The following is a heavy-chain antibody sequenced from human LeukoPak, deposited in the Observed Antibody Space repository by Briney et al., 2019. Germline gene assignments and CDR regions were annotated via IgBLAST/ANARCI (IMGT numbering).Heavy chain of an antibody. D-gene: IGHD5-12*01. CDR2: ISGSGGST. Sequence: GGSLRLSCAASGFTFSSYAMSWVRQAPGKGLEWVSAISGSGGSTYYADSVKGRFTISRDNSKNTLYLQMNSLRAEDTAVYYCAKGKGYSGYYNEFVDYWGQGTLVTVSS. V-gene: IGHV3-23*01. J-gene: IGHJ4*02. CDR1: GFTFSSYA. CDR3: AKGKGYSGYYNEFVDY.